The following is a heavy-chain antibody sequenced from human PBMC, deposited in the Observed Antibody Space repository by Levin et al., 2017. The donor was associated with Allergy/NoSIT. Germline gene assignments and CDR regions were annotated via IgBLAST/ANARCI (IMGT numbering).Heavy chain of an antibody. J-gene: IGHJ4*02. D-gene: IGHD1-26*01. CDR3: AKAGTWELLPNNFDY. V-gene: IGHV3-23*01. CDR2: ISGSGGTT. CDR1: GFTFSNYA. Sequence: GESLKISCAASGFTFSNYAMSWVRQAPGKGLEWVSGISGSGGTTYYADSVKGRFTISRDNSKNTLSLQINSLRAEDTAIYYCAKAGTWELLPNNFDYWGQGTLVTVSS.